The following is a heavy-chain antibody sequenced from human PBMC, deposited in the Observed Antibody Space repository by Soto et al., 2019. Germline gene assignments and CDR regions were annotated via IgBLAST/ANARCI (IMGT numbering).Heavy chain of an antibody. J-gene: IGHJ6*02. D-gene: IGHD6-6*01. CDR2: IYPGDSDT. V-gene: IGHV5-51*01. CDR3: ARTRSFTLGFYYDGMDV. Sequence: GESLKISCQGSGYSFASYWIGWVRQMPGKDLEWMGIIYPGDSDTRYSPSFQGRVTISADKSLRTAYLQWTSLEASDTALYYCARTRSFTLGFYYDGMDVWGQGITVTVSS. CDR1: GYSFASYW.